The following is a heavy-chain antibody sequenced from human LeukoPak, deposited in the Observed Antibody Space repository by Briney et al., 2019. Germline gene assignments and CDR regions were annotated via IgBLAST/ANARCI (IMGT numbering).Heavy chain of an antibody. CDR1: GFTFSSYA. Sequence: PGGSLRLSCAASGFTFSSYAMHWVRQAPGKGLEWVAVISYDGSNKYYADSVKGRFTISRDNSKNTLCLQMNSLRAEDTAVYYCARDRGDFWSGSYYYYYYMDVWGKGTTVTVSS. CDR2: ISYDGSNK. V-gene: IGHV3-30*04. J-gene: IGHJ6*03. D-gene: IGHD3-3*01. CDR3: ARDRGDFWSGSYYYYYYMDV.